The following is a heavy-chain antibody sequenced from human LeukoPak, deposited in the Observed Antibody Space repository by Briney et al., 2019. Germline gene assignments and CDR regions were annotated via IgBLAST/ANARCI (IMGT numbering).Heavy chain of an antibody. V-gene: IGHV4-61*01. CDR3: ARLYQQSKWKYYYYYMDV. J-gene: IGHJ6*03. CDR1: GGSISSGSYY. CDR2: VFDSGST. Sequence: PSETLSLTCTVSGGSISSGSYYWRWIRQPPGRGLEWIGYVFDSGSTNYNPSLKSRVTISVDTSTKQFSLRLSSVTAADTAVYYCARLYQQSKWKYYYYYMDVWGKGTAVTVSS. D-gene: IGHD1-1*01.